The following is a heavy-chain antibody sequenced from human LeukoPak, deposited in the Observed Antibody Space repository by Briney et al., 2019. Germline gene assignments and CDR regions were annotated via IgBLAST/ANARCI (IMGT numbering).Heavy chain of an antibody. V-gene: IGHV3-23*01. CDR3: AKEPYSGSQLLDY. D-gene: IGHD1-26*01. J-gene: IGHJ4*02. CDR2: ITTSGGSI. CDR1: GFTFSSHG. Sequence: QPGGSLRLSCAASGFTFSSHGMSWVRQAPGKGLEWVSGITTSGGSIYYADSVKGRFTISRDNSKNTLYLQMNSLSAEDTAVYYCAKEPYSGSQLLDYWGQGTLVTVSS.